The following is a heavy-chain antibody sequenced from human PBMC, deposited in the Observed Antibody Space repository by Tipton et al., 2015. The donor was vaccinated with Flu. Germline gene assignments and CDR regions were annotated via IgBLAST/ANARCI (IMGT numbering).Heavy chain of an antibody. CDR2: ISSSGSTI. CDR1: GFTFSDYY. V-gene: IGHV3-11*01. J-gene: IGHJ5*02. CDR3: ARDPLLISGWFDP. Sequence: SLRLSCAASGFTFSDYYMSWIRQAPGKGLEWVSYISSSGSTIYYADSVKGRFTISRDNAKNSLYLQMNSLRAEDTAVYYCARDPLLISGWFDPWGQGTLVTVSS. D-gene: IGHD2-21*01.